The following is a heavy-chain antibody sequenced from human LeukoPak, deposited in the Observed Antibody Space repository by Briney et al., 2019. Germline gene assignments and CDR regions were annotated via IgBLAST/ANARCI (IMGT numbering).Heavy chain of an antibody. CDR1: GGTFSSYA. J-gene: IGHJ4*02. Sequence: GASVKVSCKASGGTFSSYAISWVRQAPGQGLEWMGRINPNSGGTNYAQKFQGRVTMTRDTSISTAYMELSRLRSDDTAVYYCAREDSSGWYRFDYWGQGTLVTVSS. V-gene: IGHV1-2*06. D-gene: IGHD6-19*01. CDR2: INPNSGGT. CDR3: AREDSSGWYRFDY.